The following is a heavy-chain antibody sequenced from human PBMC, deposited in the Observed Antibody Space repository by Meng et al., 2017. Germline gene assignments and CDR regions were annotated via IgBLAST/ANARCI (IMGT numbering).Heavy chain of an antibody. CDR3: ARDYYGSGCYFNAWYFDL. Sequence: SETLSLTCTVSGGSISSGGYYWSWIRQHPGKGLEWIGYIYYSGSTYYNPSLKSRITISVDTSKNQFSLKLSSVTAADTAVYYCARDYYGSGCYFNAWYFDLWGRGTLVTVSS. CDR1: GGSISSGGYY. CDR2: IYYSGST. J-gene: IGHJ2*01. D-gene: IGHD3-10*01. V-gene: IGHV4-31*03.